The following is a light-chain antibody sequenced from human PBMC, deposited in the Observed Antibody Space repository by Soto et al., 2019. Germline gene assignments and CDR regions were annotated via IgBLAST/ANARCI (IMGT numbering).Light chain of an antibody. CDR3: SSYTSSSTLDVV. J-gene: IGLJ2*01. Sequence: QSALTQPASVSGSPGQSITISCTGTSSDVSGYNYVSWYQQHPGKAPKLMIYDVSNRPAEVSNRFSGSKSGNTASLTISRRQAEDEADYYCSSYTSSSTLDVVFGGGTKLTVL. CDR2: DVS. CDR1: SSDVSGYNY. V-gene: IGLV2-14*01.